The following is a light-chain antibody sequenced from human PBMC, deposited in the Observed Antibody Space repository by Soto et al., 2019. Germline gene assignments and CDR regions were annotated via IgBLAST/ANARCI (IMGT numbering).Light chain of an antibody. CDR3: TSYTRSDIGV. Sequence: QPVLTQPASVSGSPGQSITISCTGTSSDVGGYDFVSWYQQRPGKAPKLIIYDVSNRPSGVSNRFSGSKSGSTASLTISGLQAEDEADYYCTSYTRSDIGVFGGGTKLTVL. CDR1: SSDVGGYDF. V-gene: IGLV2-14*01. J-gene: IGLJ3*02. CDR2: DVS.